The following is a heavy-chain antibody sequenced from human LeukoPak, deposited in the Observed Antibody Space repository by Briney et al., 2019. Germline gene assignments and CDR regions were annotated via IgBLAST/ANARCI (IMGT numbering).Heavy chain of an antibody. D-gene: IGHD1-26*01. J-gene: IGHJ4*02. V-gene: IGHV3-9*01. CDR1: GFSLDDYA. CDR3: AKDISGTYLAALDY. Sequence: GRSLRLSCAASGFSLDDYAMHWVRQNPGKGLEWVSGISWNSDTIGYADSVKGRFTISRDNAKNSLYLQMNSLRGEDTALYYCAKDISGTYLAALDYWGQGTLVTVSS. CDR2: ISWNSDTI.